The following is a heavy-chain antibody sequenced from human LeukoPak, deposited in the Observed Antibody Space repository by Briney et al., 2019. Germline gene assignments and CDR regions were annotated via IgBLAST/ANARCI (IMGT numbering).Heavy chain of an antibody. Sequence: ASVKVSCKVSGYTLTELSMHWVRQAPGKGLEWMGGFDPEDGETIYAQKFQGRVTVTEDTSTDTAYMELSSLRSEDTAVYYCATVLYGSGSSYFDYWGQGTLVTVSS. CDR3: ATVLYGSGSSYFDY. J-gene: IGHJ4*02. D-gene: IGHD3-10*01. CDR2: FDPEDGET. V-gene: IGHV1-24*01. CDR1: GYTLTELS.